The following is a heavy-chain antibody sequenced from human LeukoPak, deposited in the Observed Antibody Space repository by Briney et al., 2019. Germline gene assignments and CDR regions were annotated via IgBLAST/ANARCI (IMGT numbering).Heavy chain of an antibody. Sequence: ASVNVSCKPCVCTFTRYYMHLLGQAPAQGLEWMGIINPSLCSSSYAQKFQARITMTRDMSTSTVYMELSSLRSDDTAVYYCARDPMARSGSYGGGWFDPWGQGTLVTVSS. CDR3: ARDPMARSGSYGGGWFDP. CDR2: INPSLCSS. D-gene: IGHD1-26*01. CDR1: VCTFTRYY. V-gene: IGHV1-46*01. J-gene: IGHJ5*02.